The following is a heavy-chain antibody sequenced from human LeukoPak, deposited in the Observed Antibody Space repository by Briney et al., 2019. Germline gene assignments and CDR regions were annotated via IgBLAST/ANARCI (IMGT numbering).Heavy chain of an antibody. Sequence: ASVKVSCKASGYTFTGYYMHWVRQAPGQGLEWVAWINPNSGVTNYAQNFQGRVTMTRDTSISTAYLELSRLTSDDTAVYYCARGSVDYYDAVGGFDPWGQGTLVIVSS. J-gene: IGHJ5*02. CDR2: INPNSGVT. CDR1: GYTFTGYY. V-gene: IGHV1-2*02. D-gene: IGHD3-22*01. CDR3: ARGSVDYYDAVGGFDP.